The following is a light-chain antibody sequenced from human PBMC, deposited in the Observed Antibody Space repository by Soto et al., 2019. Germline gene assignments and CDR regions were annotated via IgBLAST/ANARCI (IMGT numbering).Light chain of an antibody. CDR1: QDIRSD. Sequence: AIQMTQFPSALSASVGDRVTITCRASQDIRSDLGWYQQRPGKAPKLLIYATSSLQSGVPSRFSGSGSGTDFTLTISSLQPEDFATYYCLQDYSYPLTFGGGTKA. J-gene: IGKJ4*01. CDR3: LQDYSYPLT. V-gene: IGKV1-6*01. CDR2: ATS.